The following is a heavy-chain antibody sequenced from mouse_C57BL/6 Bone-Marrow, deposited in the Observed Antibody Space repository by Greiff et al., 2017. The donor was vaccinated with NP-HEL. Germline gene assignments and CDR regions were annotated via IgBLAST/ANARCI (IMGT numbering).Heavy chain of an antibody. J-gene: IGHJ1*03. CDR2: ISDGGSYT. Sequence: EVKLVESGGGLVKPGGSLKLSCAASGFTFSSYAMSWVRQTPEKRLEWVATISDGGSYTYYPDNVKGRFTISRDNAKNNLYLQMSQLKSEDTAMYYCARDRGDGAWYFDVWGTGTTVTVSS. CDR3: ARDRGDGAWYFDV. V-gene: IGHV5-4*01. CDR1: GFTFSSYA. D-gene: IGHD1-1*02.